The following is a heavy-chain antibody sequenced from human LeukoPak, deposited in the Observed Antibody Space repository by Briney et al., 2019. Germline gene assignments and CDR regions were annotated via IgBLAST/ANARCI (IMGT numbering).Heavy chain of an antibody. CDR3: ARARYVNSFYAFDI. D-gene: IGHD3-9*01. V-gene: IGHV4-59*01. CDR2: LSKSGNT. Sequence: PSETLSLTCTVSGGSISSYYWSWIRLPPGKGLEWIGYLSKSGNTNYSPSLKSRVTIFGDTSKNQFFLKLSSVTAADTAVYYCARARYVNSFYAFDIWGQGTLVTASS. CDR1: GGSISSYY. J-gene: IGHJ3*02.